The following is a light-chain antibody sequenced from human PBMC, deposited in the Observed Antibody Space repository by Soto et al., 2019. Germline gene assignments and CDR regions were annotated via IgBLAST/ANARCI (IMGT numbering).Light chain of an antibody. Sequence: QSALTQPRSVSGSPGQSVTISCTGTSSDVGGYNYVSWYQQHPGKAPKLMLYDVSHRPSGVPDRFSGSKSGNTASLTISGLQAEDEADYYCCSYAGSYKGYVFGTGTKVTVL. J-gene: IGLJ1*01. CDR1: SSDVGGYNY. CDR2: DVS. V-gene: IGLV2-11*01. CDR3: CSYAGSYKGYV.